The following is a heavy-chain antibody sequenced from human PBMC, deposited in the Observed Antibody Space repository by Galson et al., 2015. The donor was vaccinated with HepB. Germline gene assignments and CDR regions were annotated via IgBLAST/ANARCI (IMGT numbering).Heavy chain of an antibody. D-gene: IGHD3-16*01. CDR3: ARGARWGESYY. Sequence: SLRLSCAASGFTFSDYYMSWIRRAPGKGLEWVSYISSSGSTIYYADSVKGRFAISRDNAKNSLYLQMNSLRAEDTAVYYCARGARWGESYYWGQGTLVTVSS. J-gene: IGHJ4*02. CDR1: GFTFSDYY. CDR2: ISSSGSTI. V-gene: IGHV3-11*01.